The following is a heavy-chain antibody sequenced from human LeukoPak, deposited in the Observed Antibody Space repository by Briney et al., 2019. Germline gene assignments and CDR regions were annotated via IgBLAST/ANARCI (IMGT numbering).Heavy chain of an antibody. V-gene: IGHV4-39*07. CDR1: GGSISSSSYY. CDR3: ARVEWELPRE. D-gene: IGHD1-26*01. CDR2: IYYSGST. J-gene: IGHJ4*02. Sequence: PSETLSLTCTVSGGSISSSSYYWGWLRQPPGKGLEWIGSIYYSGSTYYNPSLKSRVTISVDTSKHQFSLKLSSVTAADTAVYYCARVEWELPREWGQGTLVTVSS.